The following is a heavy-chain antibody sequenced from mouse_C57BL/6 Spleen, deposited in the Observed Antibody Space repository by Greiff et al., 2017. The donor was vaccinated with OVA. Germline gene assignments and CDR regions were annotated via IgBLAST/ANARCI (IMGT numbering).Heavy chain of an antibody. D-gene: IGHD1-1*02. CDR3: ARKNYSYYFDY. V-gene: IGHV1-69*01. Sequence: QVQLKQSGAELVMPGASVKLSCKASGYTFTSYWMHWVKQRPGQGLEWIGEIDPSDSYTNYNQKFKGKSTLTVDKSSSTAYMQLSSLTSEDSAVYYCARKNYSYYFDYWGQGTTLTVSS. J-gene: IGHJ2*01. CDR1: GYTFTSYW. CDR2: IDPSDSYT.